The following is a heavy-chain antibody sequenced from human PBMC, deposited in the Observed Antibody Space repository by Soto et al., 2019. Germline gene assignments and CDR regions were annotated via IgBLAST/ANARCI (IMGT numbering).Heavy chain of an antibody. CDR2: INHSGST. Sequence: PSETLSLTCAVYGGSFSGYYWTWIRQPPGTGLEWIGEINHSGSTNYNPSLKSRVTISVDTSKNQFSLQLNSVTPDDTAVYFCARHIRRLGDWFDRWGQGTLVTVS. CDR3: ARHIRRLGDWFDR. V-gene: IGHV4-34*01. CDR1: GGSFSGYY. J-gene: IGHJ5*02. D-gene: IGHD4-17*01.